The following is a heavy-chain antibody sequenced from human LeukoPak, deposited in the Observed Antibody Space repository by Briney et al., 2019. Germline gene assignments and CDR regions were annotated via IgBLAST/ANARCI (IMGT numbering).Heavy chain of an antibody. J-gene: IGHJ5*02. V-gene: IGHV5-51*01. CDR2: IYPGDSDT. CDR3: ARRGSGGGFDP. D-gene: IGHD2-15*01. CDR1: RYSFTIYW. Sequence: GESLKISCWDSRYSFTIYWIAWVRQMPGKGLEWMGIIYPGDSDTRCSPSFQGQVTISADKSISTAYLQWSSLKASDTAMYYCARRGSGGGFDPWGQGTLVTVSS.